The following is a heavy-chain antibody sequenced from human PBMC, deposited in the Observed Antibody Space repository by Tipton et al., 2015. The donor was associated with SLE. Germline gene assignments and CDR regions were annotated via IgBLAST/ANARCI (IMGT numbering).Heavy chain of an antibody. Sequence: LRLSCAVYGGSFSGYSWSWIRQPPGKGLEWIGEIDHFGNTNYNPSLKSRVTVSVDTSKNQFSLKLSSVTAADTAVYYCVRGPWAYYYYMDVWGKGTKVTVSS. D-gene: IGHD7-27*01. CDR3: VRGPWAYYYYMDV. V-gene: IGHV4-34*01. J-gene: IGHJ6*03. CDR1: GGSFSGYS. CDR2: IDHFGNT.